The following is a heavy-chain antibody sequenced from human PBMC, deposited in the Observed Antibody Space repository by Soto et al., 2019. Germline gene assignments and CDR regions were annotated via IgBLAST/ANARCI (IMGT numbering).Heavy chain of an antibody. CDR2: INAGNGNT. Sequence: ASVKVSCKASGGTFSSYTISWRRQAPGQRLEWMGWINAGNGNTKVPQKFQGRVTFTRDTSASTAYMELSSLRSEDTAVYYCARSIVVVTALDYWGQGTLVTVSS. V-gene: IGHV1-3*01. D-gene: IGHD2-21*02. J-gene: IGHJ4*02. CDR1: GGTFSSYT. CDR3: ARSIVVVTALDY.